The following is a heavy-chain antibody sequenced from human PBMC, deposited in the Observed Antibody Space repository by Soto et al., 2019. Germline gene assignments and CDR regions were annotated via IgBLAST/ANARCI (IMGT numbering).Heavy chain of an antibody. CDR3: ARERYCSGGSCPEFEY. CDR1: GYTFTSYG. CDR2: ISAYNGNT. D-gene: IGHD2-15*01. J-gene: IGHJ4*02. Sequence: ASVKVSCKASGYTFTSYGISWVRQAPGQGLEWMGWISAYNGNTNYAQKLQGRVTMTTDTSTSTAYMELRSLRSDDTAVYYCARERYCSGGSCPEFEYWGQGTLVTVSS. V-gene: IGHV1-18*01.